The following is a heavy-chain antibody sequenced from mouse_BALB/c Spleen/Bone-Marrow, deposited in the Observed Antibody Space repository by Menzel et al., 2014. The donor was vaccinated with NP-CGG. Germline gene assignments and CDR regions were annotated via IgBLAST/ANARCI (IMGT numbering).Heavy chain of an antibody. CDR1: GYTFSSYW. Sequence: QVQPKQSGAELMKPGASVKISCKATGYTFSSYWIEWVKPRPGHGLEWIGEILPGSGSTNYNEKFKGKATFTADTSSNTAYMQLSSLTSEDSAVYYCAREDGNHVGFAYWSQGTLVTVSA. CDR2: ILPGSGST. D-gene: IGHD2-1*01. V-gene: IGHV1-9*01. CDR3: AREDGNHVGFAY. J-gene: IGHJ3*01.